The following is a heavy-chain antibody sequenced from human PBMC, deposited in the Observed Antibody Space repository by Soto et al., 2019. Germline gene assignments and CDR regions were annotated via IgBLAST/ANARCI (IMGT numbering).Heavy chain of an antibody. CDR2: IYYSGST. J-gene: IGHJ4*02. CDR1: GGSISSYY. V-gene: IGHV4-59*08. Sequence: SETLSLTCTFSGGSISSYYWSWIRQPPGKGLEWIGYIYYSGSTNYNPSLKSRVTISVDTSKNQFSLKLSSVTAADTAVYYCARQGYSYEHFDYWGQGTLVTVSS. D-gene: IGHD5-18*01. CDR3: ARQGYSYEHFDY.